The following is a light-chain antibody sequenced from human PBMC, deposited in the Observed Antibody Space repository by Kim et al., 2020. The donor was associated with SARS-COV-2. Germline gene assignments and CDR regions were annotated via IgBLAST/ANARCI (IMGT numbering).Light chain of an antibody. J-gene: IGLJ2*01. CDR2: SNH. CDR3: AAWDDSLNGTV. Sequence: QSVLTQPPSASGTPGQRVTISCSGSSSNIGGNTVNWYQQLPGTAPKLLIYSNHQRPSGVPDRFSGSKSGTSASLDISGLQSEDEADYYCAAWDDSLNGTVFGGGTQLTVL. V-gene: IGLV1-44*01. CDR1: SSNIGGNT.